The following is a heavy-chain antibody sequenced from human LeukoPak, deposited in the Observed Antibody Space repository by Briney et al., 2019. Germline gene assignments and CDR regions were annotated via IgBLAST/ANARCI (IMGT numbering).Heavy chain of an antibody. Sequence: ASVKVSCKASGYTFTSYGINWVRQAPGQGLEWMGWISAYNGNTNYAQKLQGRVTMTRDTSISTAYMELSRLRSDDTAVYYCARDFERPDYWGQGTLVTVSS. V-gene: IGHV1-18*01. CDR1: GYTFTSYG. CDR3: ARDFERPDY. J-gene: IGHJ4*02. CDR2: ISAYNGNT.